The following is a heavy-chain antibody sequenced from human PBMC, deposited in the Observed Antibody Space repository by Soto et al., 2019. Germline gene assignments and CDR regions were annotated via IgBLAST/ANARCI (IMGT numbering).Heavy chain of an antibody. CDR1: GGSITTGDYY. CDR2: IFYSGRT. Sequence: QVQLQESGPGLVKPSQTLSLTCTVSGGSITTGDYYWSWIRQPPGKGLEWIGYIFYSGRTYYKPPLKIRITISVDTSENQFSLKLSSVTAADTAVYYCAREYGSGSIGAFDYWGQGALVTVSS. J-gene: IGHJ4*02. CDR3: AREYGSGSIGAFDY. D-gene: IGHD3-10*01. V-gene: IGHV4-30-4*01.